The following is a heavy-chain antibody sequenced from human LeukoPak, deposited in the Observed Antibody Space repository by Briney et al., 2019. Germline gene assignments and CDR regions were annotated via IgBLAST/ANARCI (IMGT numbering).Heavy chain of an antibody. CDR2: ISSSSSYI. D-gene: IGHD4-17*01. Sequence: GGSLRLSCAASGFTFSSYSMNWVRQAPGKGLEWVSSISSSSSYIYYADSVKGRFTISRDNAKNSLYLQMNSLRAEDTAVYYCARDHSSADYGDYALDYWGQGTLVTVST. J-gene: IGHJ4*02. CDR3: ARDHSSADYGDYALDY. CDR1: GFTFSSYS. V-gene: IGHV3-21*01.